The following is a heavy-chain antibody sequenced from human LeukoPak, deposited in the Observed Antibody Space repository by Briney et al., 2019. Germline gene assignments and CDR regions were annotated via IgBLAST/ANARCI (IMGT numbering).Heavy chain of an antibody. D-gene: IGHD5-18*01. J-gene: IGHJ4*02. CDR1: GFIFSSYG. CDR2: ISGSGGST. Sequence: TGGSLRLSCAASGFIFSSYGMNWVRQAPGKGLEWVSGISGSGGSTYYADSVKGRFTISRDNSKNTVYLQMSSLSAEDTAMYYCAKDGQPGYSYGYMDYWGQGTLVTVSS. V-gene: IGHV3-23*01. CDR3: AKDGQPGYSYGYMDY.